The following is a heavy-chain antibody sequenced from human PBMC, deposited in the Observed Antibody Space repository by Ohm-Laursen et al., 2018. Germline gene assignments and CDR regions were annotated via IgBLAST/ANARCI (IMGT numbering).Heavy chain of an antibody. CDR1: GYTFINYG. D-gene: IGHD1-26*01. J-gene: IGHJ6*02. Sequence: ASVKVSCKASGYTFINYGFNWVRQAPRQGLEWMGWISANNGKTNYSQSLQGRVTMTTDTSTSTAYMELRSLRSDDTAVYYCARGSGSHQDYYYGMDVWGQGTTVTVSS. CDR2: ISANNGKT. V-gene: IGHV1-18*01. CDR3: ARGSGSHQDYYYGMDV.